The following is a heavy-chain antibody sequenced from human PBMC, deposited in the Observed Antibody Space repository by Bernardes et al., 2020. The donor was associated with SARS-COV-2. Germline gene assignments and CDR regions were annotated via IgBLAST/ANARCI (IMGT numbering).Heavy chain of an antibody. D-gene: IGHD6-19*01. Sequence: SGPTLVKPTETLTLTCTFSGFSLSTSGVGVGWIRQTPGKALEWLALIYWDDDKRYSPSLKNRLTITKDTSKNQVVLTMTDMEPVDAGTYYCARRQGGRPGGSGWSESYFGYWGQGTLVTVSS. CDR2: IYWDDDK. V-gene: IGHV2-5*02. J-gene: IGHJ4*02. CDR3: ARRQGGRPGGSGWSESYFGY. CDR1: GFSLSTSGVG.